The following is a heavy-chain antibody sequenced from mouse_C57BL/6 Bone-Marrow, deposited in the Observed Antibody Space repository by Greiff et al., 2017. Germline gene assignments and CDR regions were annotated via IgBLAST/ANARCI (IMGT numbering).Heavy chain of an antibody. CDR1: GFTFSDYG. CDR3: ARPDFGYAMDY. Sequence: EVMLVESGGGLVKPGGSLKLSCAASGFTFSDYGMHWVRQAPEKGLEWVAYISSGSSTIYYADTLKGRFTISRDNAKNTLFLQMTSLRSEDTAMYYCARPDFGYAMDYWGQGTSVTVSS. V-gene: IGHV5-17*01. CDR2: ISSGSSTI. J-gene: IGHJ4*01.